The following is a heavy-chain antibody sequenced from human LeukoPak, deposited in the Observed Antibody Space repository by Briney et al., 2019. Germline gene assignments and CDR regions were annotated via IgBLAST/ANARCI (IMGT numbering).Heavy chain of an antibody. D-gene: IGHD3-16*02. CDR1: GGSISSYY. CDR2: IYNSGST. CDR3: ARAQSRGVIVN. Sequence: PSETLSLTCAVSGGSISSYYWSWIRQPPGKGLEWIGRIYNSGSTNYNPSLKSRGTISVDTSKNQFSLKLGSVAAADTAVYYCARAQSRGVIVNWGQGTLVTVSS. V-gene: IGHV4-4*07. J-gene: IGHJ4*02.